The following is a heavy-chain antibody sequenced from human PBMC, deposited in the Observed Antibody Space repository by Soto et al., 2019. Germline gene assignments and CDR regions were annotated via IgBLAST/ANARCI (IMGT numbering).Heavy chain of an antibody. CDR1: GFTFSSYA. V-gene: IGHV3-23*01. J-gene: IGHJ6*02. Sequence: EVQLLESGGGLVQPGGSLRLSCAASGFTFSSYAMSWVRQAPGKGLEWVSAISGSGGSTYYADSVKGRFTISRDNSKNTLYLQMNSLRAEDTAVYYCARVKQLVSGMDVWGQGTTVTVSS. D-gene: IGHD6-6*01. CDR3: ARVKQLVSGMDV. CDR2: ISGSGGST.